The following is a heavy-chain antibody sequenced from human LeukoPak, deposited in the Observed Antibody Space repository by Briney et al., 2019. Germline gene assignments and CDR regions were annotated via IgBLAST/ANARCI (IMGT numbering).Heavy chain of an antibody. D-gene: IGHD2-21*01. Sequence: SQTLSLTCAISGDRVSSNSAAWNWIRQSPSRGLEWLGRTYYRSKWYNDYAVSVKSRTTINPDTSKNQFSLQLNSVTPEDTAVYYCARGGVIDMVPYDRWGQGTLVTVSS. CDR3: ARGGVIDMVPYDR. CDR1: GDRVSSNSAA. V-gene: IGHV6-1*01. J-gene: IGHJ5*02. CDR2: TYYRSKWYN.